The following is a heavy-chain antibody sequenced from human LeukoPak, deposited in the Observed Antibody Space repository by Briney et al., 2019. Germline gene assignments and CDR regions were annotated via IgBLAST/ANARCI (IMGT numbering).Heavy chain of an antibody. J-gene: IGHJ4*02. Sequence: GALGLSWAAFGFTFRSYLVAWVRQAPGKGLVLVSRINSDGSSTSYADSVKGRFTISRDNAKNTLYLQMNSLRAEDTAVYYCARALGSAARLYYFDYWGQGTLVTVSS. CDR1: GFTFRSYL. D-gene: IGHD6-6*01. V-gene: IGHV3-74*01. CDR3: ARALGSAARLYYFDY. CDR2: INSDGSST.